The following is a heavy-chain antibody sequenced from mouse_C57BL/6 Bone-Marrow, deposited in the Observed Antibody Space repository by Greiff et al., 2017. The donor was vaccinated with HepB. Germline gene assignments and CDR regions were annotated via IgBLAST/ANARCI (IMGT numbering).Heavy chain of an antibody. D-gene: IGHD1-1*01. J-gene: IGHJ2*01. CDR3: AREGDYGSSYYLDY. CDR2: IDPSDSYT. V-gene: IGHV1-59*01. Sequence: VQLQQPGAELVRPGTSVKLSCKASGYTFTSYWMHWVKQRPGQGLEWIGVIDPSDSYTNYNQKFKGKATLTVDTSSSTADMQLSSLTSEDSAVYDCAREGDYGSSYYLDYWGQGTTLTVSS. CDR1: GYTFTSYW.